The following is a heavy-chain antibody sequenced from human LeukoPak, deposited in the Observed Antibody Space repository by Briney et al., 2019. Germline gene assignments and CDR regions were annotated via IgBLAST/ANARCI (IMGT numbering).Heavy chain of an antibody. V-gene: IGHV1-46*01. CDR3: ARAHQLGAFDF. D-gene: IGHD1-1*01. CDR2: INPSGGST. CDR1: GYTFTSYY. Sequence: ASVKVSCKASGYTFTSYYMHWVRQAPGQGLEWMGIINPSGGSTSYAQKFQGRVTMTRDTSTSTVYMELSSLTSEDTAIYYCARAHQLGAFDFWGQGTLVTVSS. J-gene: IGHJ3*01.